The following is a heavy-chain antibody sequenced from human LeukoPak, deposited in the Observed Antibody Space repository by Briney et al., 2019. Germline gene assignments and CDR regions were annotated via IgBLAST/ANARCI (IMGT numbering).Heavy chain of an antibody. CDR3: AATLTVTTGSTYYGLDV. Sequence: SVKVSCKASGLTFVTSAVQWVRQARGQRLEWIGWFVVGSGHTNYAQKFQERVTITRDMSTSTAYMELSSLRSEDTAVYYCAATLTVTTGSTYYGLDVWGQGTPVTVSS. CDR2: FVVGSGHT. J-gene: IGHJ6*02. CDR1: GLTFVTSA. D-gene: IGHD4-17*01. V-gene: IGHV1-58*01.